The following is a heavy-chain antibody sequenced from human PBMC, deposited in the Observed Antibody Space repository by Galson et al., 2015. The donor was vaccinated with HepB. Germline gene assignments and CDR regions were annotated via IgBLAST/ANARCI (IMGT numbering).Heavy chain of an antibody. J-gene: IGHJ3*02. CDR1: GSGFTNYW. CDR3: ARRPGAAFDI. V-gene: IGHV5-51*01. D-gene: IGHD7-27*01. CDR2: IYPGDSDT. Sequence: QSGAEVKKPGESLKISCKGSGSGFTNYWVAWVRQMPGKGLEWMGIIYPGDSDTRHSPSFQGQVTISADKSSSTVYLQWSSLKASDTAMYYCARRPGAAFDIWGQGTMVTVSS.